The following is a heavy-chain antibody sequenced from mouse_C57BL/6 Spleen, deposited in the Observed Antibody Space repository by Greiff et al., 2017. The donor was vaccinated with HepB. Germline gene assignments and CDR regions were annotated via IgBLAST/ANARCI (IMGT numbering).Heavy chain of an antibody. CDR1: GFTFSSYT. V-gene: IGHV5-9*01. J-gene: IGHJ2*01. Sequence: DVHLVESGGGLVKPGGSLKLSCAASGFTFSSYTMSWVRQTPEKRLEWVATISGGGGNTYYPDSVKGRFTISRDNAKNTLYLQMSSLRSEDTALYYCARHGYDGYYFDYWGQGTTLTVSS. CDR2: ISGGGGNT. CDR3: ARHGYDGYYFDY. D-gene: IGHD2-2*01.